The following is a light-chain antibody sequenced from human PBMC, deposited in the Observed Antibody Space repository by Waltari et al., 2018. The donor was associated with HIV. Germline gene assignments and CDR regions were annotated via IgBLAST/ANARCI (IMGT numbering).Light chain of an antibody. CDR3: QQYNNWPPVT. J-gene: IGKJ3*01. V-gene: IGKV3-15*01. Sequence: EIVMTQSPATLSVSPGERATPPCRASQGVASDLAWYQPKPGQAPTLLIYCASTRATGIPARFSGSGSGTEFTLTISSLQSEDFAVYYCQQYNNWPPVTFGPGTKVDIK. CDR1: QGVASD. CDR2: CAS.